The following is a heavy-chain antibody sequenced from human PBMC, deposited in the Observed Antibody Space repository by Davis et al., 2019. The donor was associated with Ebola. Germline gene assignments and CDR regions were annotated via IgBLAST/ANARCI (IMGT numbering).Heavy chain of an antibody. V-gene: IGHV1-18*01. J-gene: IGHJ5*02. CDR3: ARESKKWLASNWFDP. CDR2: ISAYNGNT. Sequence: ASVKVSCKASGYTFTSYGISWVRQAPGQGLEWMGWISAYNGNTNYAQKLQGRVTMTTDTSTSTAYMELRSLRSDDTAVYYCARESKKWLASNWFDPWGQGTLVTVSS. D-gene: IGHD6-19*01. CDR1: GYTFTSYG.